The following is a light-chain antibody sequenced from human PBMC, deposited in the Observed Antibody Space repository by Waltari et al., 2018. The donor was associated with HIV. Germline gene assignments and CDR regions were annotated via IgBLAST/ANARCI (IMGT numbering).Light chain of an antibody. Sequence: DIQMTQSPSSLSAFVGDRVTITCQASQDITNFLNCYQQKPGEAPKLLIYYAAKLKTGAPSRFSGGGFGTHFTFTIASLQPEDIGTYYWQQYDDVPVTFGQGTKLEI. V-gene: IGKV1-33*01. J-gene: IGKJ2*01. CDR1: QDITNF. CDR2: YAA. CDR3: QQYDDVPVT.